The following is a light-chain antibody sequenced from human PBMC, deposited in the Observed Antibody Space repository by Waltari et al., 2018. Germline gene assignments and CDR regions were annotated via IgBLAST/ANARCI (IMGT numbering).Light chain of an antibody. CDR2: KVS. CDR3: MQATNWPLT. J-gene: IGKJ1*01. Sequence: DVVLTQSPLSLPVSLGQPASISCRSSQSLVPTGGHTYLNWFQQRPGQSPRRLIYKVSNRDSGVPDRFSGSGSDTAFTLKISRVEAEDVGIYYCMQATNWPLTFGQGTKVEIQ. V-gene: IGKV2-30*02. CDR1: QSLVPTGGHTY.